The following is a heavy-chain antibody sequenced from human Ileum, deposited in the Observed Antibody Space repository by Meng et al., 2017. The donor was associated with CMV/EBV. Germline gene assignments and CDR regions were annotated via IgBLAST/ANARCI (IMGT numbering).Heavy chain of an antibody. CDR3: ARVRPLTGSYYFYGMDV. D-gene: IGHD3-10*01. V-gene: IGHV4-61*01. CDR1: GGSPSGSLSIYY. Sequence: GSLRPSCSVSGGSPSGSLSIYYWRWNRQPPGKGLEWIGYSGSTDYNASLKSRVTISVDRSKNQFSLKLNSVTAADTAVYYCARVRPLTGSYYFYGMDVWGQGTTVTVSS. J-gene: IGHJ6*02. CDR2: SGST.